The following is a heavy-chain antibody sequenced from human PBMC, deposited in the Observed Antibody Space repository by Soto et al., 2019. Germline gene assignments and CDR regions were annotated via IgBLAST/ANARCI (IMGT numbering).Heavy chain of an antibody. CDR1: GGTFSSYA. Sequence: QVQLVQSGAEVKKPGSSVKVSCKASGGTFSSYAISWVRQAPGQGLEWMGGIIPIFGTANYAQKFQGRVTITADESTSTAYMELSSLTSEDTAVYYCAREGGYCSGGSCYSGRGPSWFDPWGQGTLVTVSS. J-gene: IGHJ5*02. D-gene: IGHD2-15*01. CDR2: IIPIFGTA. CDR3: AREGGYCSGGSCYSGRGPSWFDP. V-gene: IGHV1-69*01.